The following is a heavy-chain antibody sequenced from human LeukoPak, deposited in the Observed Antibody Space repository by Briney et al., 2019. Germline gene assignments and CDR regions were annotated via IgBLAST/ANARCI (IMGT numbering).Heavy chain of an antibody. V-gene: IGHV3-53*05. D-gene: IGHD3-10*01. J-gene: IGHJ4*02. CDR3: AKDLPRSLWFGSFDY. Sequence: PGGSLRLSCAASGFTVSSNYMSWVRQSPGKGLEWVSVIYSGGSTYYADSVKGRFTISRDNSKNSLYLQMNSLRTEDTALYYCAKDLPRSLWFGSFDYWGQGTLVTVSS. CDR2: IYSGGST. CDR1: GFTVSSNY.